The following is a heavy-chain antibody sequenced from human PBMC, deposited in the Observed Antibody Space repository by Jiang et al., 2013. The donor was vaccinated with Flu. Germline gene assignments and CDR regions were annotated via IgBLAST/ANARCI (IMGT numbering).Heavy chain of an antibody. J-gene: IGHJ4*02. CDR3: AKDIGNKGYSSFFDY. CDR2: ISWDGGST. CDR1: GFTFDDYA. Sequence: GGVVVQPGGSLRLSCAASGFTFDDYAMHWVRQAPGKGLEWVSLISWDGGSTYYADSVKGRFTISRDNSKNSLYLQMNSLRAEDTALYYCAKDIGNKGYSSFFDYWGQGTLVTVSS. V-gene: IGHV3-43D*04. D-gene: IGHD6-19*01.